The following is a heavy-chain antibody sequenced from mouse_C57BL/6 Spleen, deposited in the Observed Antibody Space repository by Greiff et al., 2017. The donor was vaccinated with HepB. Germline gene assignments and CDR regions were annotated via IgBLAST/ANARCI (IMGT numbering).Heavy chain of an antibody. CDR3: VRSYLITTGYFDY. CDR1: GFSFNTYA. J-gene: IGHJ2*01. D-gene: IGHD1-1*01. CDR2: IRSKSNNYAT. V-gene: IGHV10-1*01. Sequence: EVQRVESGGGLVQPKGSLKLSCAASGFSFNTYAMNWVRQAPGKGLEWVARIRSKSNNYATYYADSVKDRFTISRDDSESMLYLQMNNLKTEDTAMYYCVRSYLITTGYFDYWGQGTTLTVSS.